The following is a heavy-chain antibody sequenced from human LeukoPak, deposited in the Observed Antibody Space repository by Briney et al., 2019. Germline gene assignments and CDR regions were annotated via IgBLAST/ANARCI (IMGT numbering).Heavy chain of an antibody. J-gene: IGHJ4*02. V-gene: IGHV4-59*01. CDR1: GGSISTYY. CDR3: ARGPYCGGDCYGVRDY. CDR2: IYYSGST. D-gene: IGHD2-21*02. Sequence: SETLSLTCTVSGGSISTYYGNWIRQAPGKGLEWIGYIYYSGSTNYNPSLKSRVAMSVDTSRNQFSLKLSSVTAADTAVYYCARGPYCGGDCYGVRDYWGQGTLVTVSS.